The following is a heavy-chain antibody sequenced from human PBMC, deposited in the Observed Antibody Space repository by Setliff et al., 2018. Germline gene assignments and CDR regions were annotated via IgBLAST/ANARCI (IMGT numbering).Heavy chain of an antibody. Sequence: SETLSLTCTVSGDSLSSGPYYWTWVRQPAGKGLEWIGHIYIYSSGTTNYSPSLKSRVTISADTSKNQFSLQLTSVTATDTAVYYCARGRLLYVGDSHYFDTWGQGTLVTSPQ. CDR3: ARGRLLYVGDSHYFDT. CDR2: IYIYSSGTT. V-gene: IGHV4-61*09. J-gene: IGHJ4*02. CDR1: GDSLSSGPYY. D-gene: IGHD4-17*01.